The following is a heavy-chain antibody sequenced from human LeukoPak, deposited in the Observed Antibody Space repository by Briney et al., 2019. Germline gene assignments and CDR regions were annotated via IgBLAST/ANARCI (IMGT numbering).Heavy chain of an antibody. CDR3: ARGTPTMVRGVITYTGDFDY. Sequence: SETLSLTCTVSGGSISSYYWSWIRQPPGKGLEWIGYIYYSGSTNYNPSLKSRVTISVDTSKNQFSLKLSSVTAADTAVYYCARGTPTMVRGVITYTGDFDYWGQGTLVTVSS. D-gene: IGHD3-10*01. V-gene: IGHV4-59*01. CDR2: IYYSGST. J-gene: IGHJ4*02. CDR1: GGSISSYY.